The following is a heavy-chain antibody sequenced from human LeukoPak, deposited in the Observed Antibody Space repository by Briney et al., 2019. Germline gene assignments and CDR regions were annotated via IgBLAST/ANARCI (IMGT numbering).Heavy chain of an antibody. Sequence: ASVKVSCKASGYTSTSYGISWVRQAPGQGLEWMGWINTNTGNPTYAQDFTGRFVFSLDTSVTTTFLEISSLKAEDTAIYYCARSSWIQQSSDFWGQGTLVTVSS. CDR1: GYTSTSYG. CDR2: INTNTGNP. D-gene: IGHD5-18*01. V-gene: IGHV7-4-1*02. J-gene: IGHJ4*02. CDR3: ARSSWIQQSSDF.